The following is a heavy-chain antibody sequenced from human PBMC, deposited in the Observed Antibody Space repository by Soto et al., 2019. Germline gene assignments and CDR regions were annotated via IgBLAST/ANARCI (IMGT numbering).Heavy chain of an antibody. CDR1: GFTFSSFA. J-gene: IGHJ6*02. D-gene: IGHD2-8*01. CDR3: AKTRGAMIHAIPVYGMDV. CDR2: LSGSADST. V-gene: IGHV3-23*01. Sequence: EVQLLESGGGLVPPGGSLRLSCAASGFTFSSFALNWVRQAPGKGLEWASILSGSADSTFYADSVKGLFTISRDNSKNMLYLQINGLRAEDTAVYYCAKTRGAMIHAIPVYGMDVWGQGTTVTVSS.